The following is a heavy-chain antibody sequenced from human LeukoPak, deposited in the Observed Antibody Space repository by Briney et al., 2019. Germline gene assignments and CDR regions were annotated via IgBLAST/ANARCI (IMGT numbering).Heavy chain of an antibody. CDR2: ISSSDTFT. CDR1: GFTVSRYS. Sequence: GGSLRLSCTVSGFTVSRYSLYWVRQAPGKRLEWVSSISSSDTFTNYAASVRGRFTVSRDDAKNSMYLQMSSLRDEDTAVYYCARVRGYTYGDPLDYWGQGTLVTVSS. D-gene: IGHD4-17*01. J-gene: IGHJ4*02. CDR3: ARVRGYTYGDPLDY. V-gene: IGHV3-21*01.